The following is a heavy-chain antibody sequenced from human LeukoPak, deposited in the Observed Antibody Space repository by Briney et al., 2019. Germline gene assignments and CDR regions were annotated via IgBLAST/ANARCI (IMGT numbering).Heavy chain of an antibody. CDR3: AKSEGSGYYYFMDV. V-gene: IGHV3-9*01. CDR2: MSWNSGRI. D-gene: IGHD6-19*01. Sequence: PGGSLRLSCAASGFTFDDYAMHWVRQAPGKGLEWVSGMSWNSGRIGYADSVKGRFTISRDNAKNSQYLQMHSLRAEDTAFYYCAKSEGSGYYYFMDVWGKGTTVTVSS. CDR1: GFTFDDYA. J-gene: IGHJ6*03.